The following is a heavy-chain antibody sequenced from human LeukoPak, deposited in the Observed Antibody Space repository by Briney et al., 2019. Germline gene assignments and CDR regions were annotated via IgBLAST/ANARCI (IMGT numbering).Heavy chain of an antibody. V-gene: IGHV1-18*01. J-gene: IGHJ4*02. CDR2: ISAYNGNT. Sequence: ASVRVSCKASGYTFTSYGISWVRQAPGQGLEWMGWISAYNGNTNYAQKLQGRVTMTTDTSTSTAYMELRSLRSDDTAVYYCARMYSSRSSFDYWGQGTLVTVSS. CDR1: GYTFTSYG. CDR3: ARMYSSRSSFDY. D-gene: IGHD6-13*01.